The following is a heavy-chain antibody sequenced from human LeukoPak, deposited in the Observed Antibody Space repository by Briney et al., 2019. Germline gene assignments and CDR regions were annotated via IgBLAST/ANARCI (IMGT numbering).Heavy chain of an antibody. CDR1: GGSISSGDYY. V-gene: IGHV4-30-4*01. CDR3: ARVVVASFGTDWFDP. J-gene: IGHJ5*02. CDR2: IYYSGST. Sequence: SQTLSLTCTVSGGSISSGDYYWSWIRQPPGKGLEWIGYIYYSGSTYYNPSLNSRVTISVDTSKNQFSLKLSSVTAADTAVYYCARVVVASFGTDWFDPWGQGTLVTVSS. D-gene: IGHD2-15*01.